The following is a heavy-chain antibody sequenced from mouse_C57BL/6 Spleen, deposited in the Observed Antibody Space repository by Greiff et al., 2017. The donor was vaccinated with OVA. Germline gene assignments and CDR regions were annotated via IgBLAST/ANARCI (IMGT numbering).Heavy chain of an antibody. CDR2: ISSGSSTI. V-gene: IGHV5-17*01. CDR3: ARSLGRNWYFDV. CDR1: GFTFSDYG. J-gene: IGHJ1*03. Sequence: EVKVVESGGGLVKPGGSLKLSCAASGFTFSDYGMHWVRQAPEKGLEWVAYISSGSSTIYYADTVKGRFTISRDNAKNTLFLQMTSLRSEDTAMYYCARSLGRNWYFDVWGTGTTVTVSS. D-gene: IGHD4-1*01.